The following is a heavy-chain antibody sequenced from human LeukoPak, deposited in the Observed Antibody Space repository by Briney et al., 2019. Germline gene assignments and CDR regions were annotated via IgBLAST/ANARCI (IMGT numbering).Heavy chain of an antibody. J-gene: IGHJ4*02. V-gene: IGHV4-59*01. CDR3: ARCRDDFWSGYPYYFDY. CDR1: GGSISSYH. D-gene: IGHD3-3*01. CDR2: IYYSGST. Sequence: SETLSLTCTVSGGSISSYHWSWIRQPPGKGLEWIGYIYYSGSTNYNPSLKSRVTISVDTSKNQFSLKLSSVTAADTAVYYCARCRDDFWSGYPYYFDYWGQGTLVTVSS.